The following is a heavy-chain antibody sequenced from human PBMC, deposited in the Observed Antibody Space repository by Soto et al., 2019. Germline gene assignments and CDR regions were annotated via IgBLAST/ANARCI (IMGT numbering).Heavy chain of an antibody. V-gene: IGHV3-23*01. CDR3: AKDRYYYDSSGYDHRFDY. J-gene: IGHJ4*02. CDR2: ISGSGGST. CDR1: GFTFSSYA. Sequence: PGGSLRLSCAASGFTFSSYAMSWVRQAPGKGLEWVSAISGSGGSTYYADSVKGRFTISRYNSKNTLYLQMNSLRAEDTAVYYCAKDRYYYDSSGYDHRFDYWGQGTLVTVSS. D-gene: IGHD3-22*01.